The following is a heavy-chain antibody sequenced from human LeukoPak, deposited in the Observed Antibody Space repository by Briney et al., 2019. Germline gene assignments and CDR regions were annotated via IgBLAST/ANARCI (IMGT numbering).Heavy chain of an antibody. CDR1: GFTFSSYG. Sequence: TGGSLRLSCAASGFTFSSYGMHWVRQAPGKGLEWVAVIWYDGSNKYYADSVKGRFTISRDNSKNTLYLQMNSLRAEDTAVYYCARSRYCSSTSCYRLGYCDYWGQGTLVTVSS. D-gene: IGHD2-2*01. CDR2: IWYDGSNK. CDR3: ARSRYCSSTSCYRLGYCDY. V-gene: IGHV3-33*01. J-gene: IGHJ4*02.